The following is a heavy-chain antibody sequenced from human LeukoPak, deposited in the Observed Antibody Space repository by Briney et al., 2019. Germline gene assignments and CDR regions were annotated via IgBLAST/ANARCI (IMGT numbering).Heavy chain of an antibody. D-gene: IGHD3-22*01. CDR2: ISSSGSTI. CDR1: GFTFRSFS. V-gene: IGHV3-48*01. CDR3: ARDEYYDSSGYTS. Sequence: GGAPRLSCAAPGFTFRSFSMTWGRPAPGEGVGWLLYISSSGSTIYYADSVKGRFTISRDNAKNSLYLQMNSLRAEDTAVYYCARDEYYDSSGYTSWGQGTLVTVSS. J-gene: IGHJ4*02.